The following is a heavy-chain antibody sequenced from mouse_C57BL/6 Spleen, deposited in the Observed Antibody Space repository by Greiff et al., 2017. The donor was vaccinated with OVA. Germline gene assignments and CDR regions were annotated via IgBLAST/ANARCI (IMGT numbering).Heavy chain of an antibody. V-gene: IGHV1-9*01. CDR2: IFPASGST. CDR3: ARGVLRYLWYFDG. Sequence: QVQLQESGAELMKPGASVKLSCKATGYTFTGYWIEWVKQRPGHGLEWIGRIFPASGSTNYNQKFKGKATFTADTSSNTAYMQLSSLTTEDSAIYYGARGVLRYLWYFDGWGTGTTVTVAS. D-gene: IGHD1-1*01. J-gene: IGHJ1*03. CDR1: GYTFTGYW.